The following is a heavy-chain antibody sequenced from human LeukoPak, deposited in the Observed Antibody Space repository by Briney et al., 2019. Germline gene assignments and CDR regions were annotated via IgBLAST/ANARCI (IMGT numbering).Heavy chain of an antibody. CDR1: GGSISSGSYY. CDR2: IYTSGST. Sequence: SETLSLTCTVSGGSISSGSYYWSWIRQPAGKGLEWIGRIYTSGSTNYNPSLKSRVTISVDTSKNQFSLKLSSVTAADTDVYYCARMRDYDILTGYLYYFDYWGQGTLVTVSS. CDR3: ARMRDYDILTGYLYYFDY. D-gene: IGHD3-9*01. V-gene: IGHV4-61*02. J-gene: IGHJ4*02.